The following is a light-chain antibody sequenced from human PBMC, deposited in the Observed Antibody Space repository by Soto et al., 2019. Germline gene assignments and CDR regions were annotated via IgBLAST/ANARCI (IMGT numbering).Light chain of an antibody. J-gene: IGKJ1*01. CDR3: QQYGSSGT. Sequence: ERVLTQSPGTLSLSPGERATLSCRASQSVSNNYLAWYQQKPGQAPRLLIYGASNRATGIPDRFSGSGSGTGFTLTISRLEPEDFAVYYCQQYGSSGTFGQGTKVAIK. CDR2: GAS. CDR1: QSVSNNY. V-gene: IGKV3-20*01.